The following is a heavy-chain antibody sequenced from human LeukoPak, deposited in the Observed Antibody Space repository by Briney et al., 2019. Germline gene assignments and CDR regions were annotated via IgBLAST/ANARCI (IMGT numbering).Heavy chain of an antibody. CDR2: IYHSGST. D-gene: IGHD2-2*03. Sequence: SETLSLTFTVSGGSISSGGYYWSWIRQPPGKGLEWIGYIYHSGSTYYNPSLKSRVTISVDRSKNQFSLKLSSVTAADTAVYYCARDVPTLGYCSSTSCSWAWYFDLWGRGTLVTVSS. CDR1: GGSISSGGYY. V-gene: IGHV4-30-2*01. CDR3: ARDVPTLGYCSSTSCSWAWYFDL. J-gene: IGHJ2*01.